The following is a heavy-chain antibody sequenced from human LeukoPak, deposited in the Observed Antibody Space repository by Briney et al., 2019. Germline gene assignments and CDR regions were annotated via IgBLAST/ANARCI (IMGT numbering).Heavy chain of an antibody. CDR1: GGTFSSYA. CDR2: IIPIFGTA. V-gene: IGHV1-69*13. D-gene: IGHD2-15*01. J-gene: IGHJ3*02. CDR3: ARDAEAAAAFDI. Sequence: GASVKVSCKASGGTFSSYAISWVRQAPGQGLEWMGGIIPIFGTANYAQKFQGRVTITADESTSTAYMELSSLRSEDTAVYYCARDAEAAAAFDIWGQGTMVTVSP.